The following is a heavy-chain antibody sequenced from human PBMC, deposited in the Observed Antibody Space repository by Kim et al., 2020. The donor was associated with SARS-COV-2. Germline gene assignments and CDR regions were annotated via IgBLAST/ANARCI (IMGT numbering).Heavy chain of an antibody. D-gene: IGHD3-10*01. CDR1: GFTFSDYY. Sequence: GGSLRLSCAASGFTFSDYYMSWIRQAPGKGLEWVSYISSSCSTIYYADSVKGRFTISRDNAKNSLYLQMNSLRAEDTAVYYCARGRNRITMVRGEFRDGMDVWGQGTTVTVCS. V-gene: IGHV3-11*01. CDR3: ARGRNRITMVRGEFRDGMDV. CDR2: ISSSCSTI. J-gene: IGHJ6*02.